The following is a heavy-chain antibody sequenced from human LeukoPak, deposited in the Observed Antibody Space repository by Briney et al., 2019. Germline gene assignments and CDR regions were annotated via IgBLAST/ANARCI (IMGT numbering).Heavy chain of an antibody. V-gene: IGHV3-7*01. CDR1: GFTFSSYW. Sequence: GGSLRLACAASGFTFSSYWMSWVRQAPGKGLEWVANIKQDGSEKYYVDSVKGRFTISRDNAKNSLYLQMNSLRAEDTAVYYCARAVLDILTGYEHFDYWGQGTLVTVSS. J-gene: IGHJ4*02. D-gene: IGHD3-9*01. CDR2: IKQDGSEK. CDR3: ARAVLDILTGYEHFDY.